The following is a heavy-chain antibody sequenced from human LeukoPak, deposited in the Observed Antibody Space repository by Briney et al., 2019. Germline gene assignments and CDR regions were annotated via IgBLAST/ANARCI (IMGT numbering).Heavy chain of an antibody. CDR2: IRYDGSNK. V-gene: IGHV3-30*02. D-gene: IGHD3-22*01. CDR1: GFTFSSYG. Sequence: QSGGSLRLSCAASGFTFSSYGMHRVRQAPGKGLEWVAFIRYDGSNKYYADSVKGRFTISRDNSKNTLYLQMNSLRPEDSAVHYCAKDGRGSGYFPDYWGQGTLVTVSS. CDR3: AKDGRGSGYFPDY. J-gene: IGHJ4*02.